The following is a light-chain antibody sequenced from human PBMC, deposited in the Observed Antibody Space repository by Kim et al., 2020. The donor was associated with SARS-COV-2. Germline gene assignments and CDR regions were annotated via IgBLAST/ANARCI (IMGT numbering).Light chain of an antibody. Sequence: EIVMTQSPATLSVSPGEGATLSCRASQNVGINVAWYQQKPGQAPRLLISAASTRAAGIPARFSGSGSGTEFTLTISSLQSEDIAVYYCQQYNNWPSTFGEGTKVEIK. CDR2: AAS. J-gene: IGKJ4*02. CDR3: QQYNNWPST. CDR1: QNVGIN. V-gene: IGKV3-15*01.